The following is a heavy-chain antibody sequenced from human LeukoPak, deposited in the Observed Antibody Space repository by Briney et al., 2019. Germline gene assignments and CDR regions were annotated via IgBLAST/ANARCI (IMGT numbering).Heavy chain of an antibody. CDR2: ISSNGGST. CDR3: ARGGYSGYDWIDY. CDR1: GFTFSSYA. J-gene: IGHJ4*02. V-gene: IGHV3-64*01. Sequence: GGPLRLSCAASGFTFSSYAMHWFRQAPGKGLEYVSAISSNGGSTYYANSVKGRFTISRDSSKNTLYLQMGSLRAEDMAVYYCARGGYSGYDWIDYWGQGTLVTVSS. D-gene: IGHD5-12*01.